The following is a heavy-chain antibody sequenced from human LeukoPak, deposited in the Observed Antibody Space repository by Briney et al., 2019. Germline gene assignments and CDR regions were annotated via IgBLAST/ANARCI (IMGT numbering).Heavy chain of an antibody. J-gene: IGHJ4*02. CDR3: SRSAYYDGSGNYYDY. Sequence: SGGSLRLSCAASGFTFSSYWMHWVRQAPGKGLVWVSRISDGGSTTTYADSVKGRFTISRDNAKNTLYLQMNGLRAEDTAVYYCSRSAYYDGSGNYYDYWGQGTLVTVSP. CDR2: ISDGGSTT. D-gene: IGHD3-22*01. CDR1: GFTFSSYW. V-gene: IGHV3-74*01.